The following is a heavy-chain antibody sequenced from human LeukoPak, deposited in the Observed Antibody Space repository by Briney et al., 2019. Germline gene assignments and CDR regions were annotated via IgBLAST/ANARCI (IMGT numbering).Heavy chain of an antibody. J-gene: IGHJ3*02. CDR1: GGSITNDDYY. CDR2: IYYSGNT. V-gene: IGHV4-30-4*01. D-gene: IGHD4-23*01. CDR3: ARYHGGFDI. Sequence: SQTLSLTCTVSGGSITNDDYYWSWIRQPPGKGLEWIGYIYYSGNTYYNPSLKSRISISVDTSKKQFSLKLSSVTAADTAVYYCARYHGGFDIWGQGTMATVSS.